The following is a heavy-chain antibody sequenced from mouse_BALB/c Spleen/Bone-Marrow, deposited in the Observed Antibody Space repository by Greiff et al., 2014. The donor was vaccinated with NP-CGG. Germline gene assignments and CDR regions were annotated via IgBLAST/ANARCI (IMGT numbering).Heavy chain of an antibody. Sequence: QVQLQQSGAELARPGASVKLSCKASGYTFTSYWIQWVKQRPGQGLEWIGAIYPGDGDTSYTQKFKGKATLTADKSSSTAYMQLSSLASEDSAVYYCARRDYGIRENYYAMDYWGQGTSVTVSS. V-gene: IGHV1-87*01. CDR2: IYPGDGDT. D-gene: IGHD1-2*01. J-gene: IGHJ4*01. CDR3: ARRDYGIRENYYAMDY. CDR1: GYTFTSYW.